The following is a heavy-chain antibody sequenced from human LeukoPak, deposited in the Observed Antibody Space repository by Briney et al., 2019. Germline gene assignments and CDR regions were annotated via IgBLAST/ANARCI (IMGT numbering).Heavy chain of an antibody. V-gene: IGHV3-30-3*01. Sequence: GGSPRLSCAASGFTFSNYAMHWVRQAPGKGLEWVAVISFDGTNKYYANSVQGRFTISRDNSKNTLYLQMNSLRAEDTALYYCARDMYDNGWSSFDYWGQGTLVTVSS. D-gene: IGHD3-10*01. J-gene: IGHJ4*02. CDR2: ISFDGTNK. CDR1: GFTFSNYA. CDR3: ARDMYDNGWSSFDY.